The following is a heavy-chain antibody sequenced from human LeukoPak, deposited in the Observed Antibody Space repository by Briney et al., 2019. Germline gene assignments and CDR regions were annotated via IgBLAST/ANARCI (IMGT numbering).Heavy chain of an antibody. CDR2: IKYDASST. CDR1: GFTFSSYA. CDR3: ARGTTAFDY. J-gene: IGHJ4*02. V-gene: IGHV3-74*01. Sequence: GGSLRLSCAASGFTFSSYAMHWVRQAPGKGLVWVSRIKYDASSTSYADSVKGRFTISRDNAKNTLYLQMNSLRAEDTAVYYCARGTTAFDYWGQGTLVTVSS. D-gene: IGHD4-17*01.